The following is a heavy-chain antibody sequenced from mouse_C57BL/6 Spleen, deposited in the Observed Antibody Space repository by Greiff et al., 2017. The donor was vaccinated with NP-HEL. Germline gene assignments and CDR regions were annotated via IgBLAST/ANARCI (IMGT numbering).Heavy chain of an antibody. Sequence: VQLKESGGGLVKPGGSLKLSCAASGFTFSDYGMHWVRQAPEKGLEWVAYISSGSSTIYYADTVKGRFTISRDNAKNTLFLQMTSLRSEDTAMYYCARPDWVWYFDVWGTGTTVTVSS. D-gene: IGHD4-1*01. V-gene: IGHV5-17*01. CDR1: GFTFSDYG. CDR2: ISSGSSTI. CDR3: ARPDWVWYFDV. J-gene: IGHJ1*03.